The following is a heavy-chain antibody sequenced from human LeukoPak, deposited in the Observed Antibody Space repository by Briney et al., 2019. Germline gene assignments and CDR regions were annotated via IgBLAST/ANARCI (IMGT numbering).Heavy chain of an antibody. V-gene: IGHV1-18*01. CDR1: GYTFTSYG. D-gene: IGHD2-2*01. CDR3: ARDSIYCSSTSCYYYYYYYMDV. J-gene: IGHJ6*03. Sequence: ASVKVSCKASGYTFTSYGISWVRQAPGQGLEWMGWISAYNGNTNYAQKLQGRVTMTTDTSTSTAYMELRSLRSDDTAAYYCARDSIYCSSTSCYYYYYYYMDVWGKGTTVTVSS. CDR2: ISAYNGNT.